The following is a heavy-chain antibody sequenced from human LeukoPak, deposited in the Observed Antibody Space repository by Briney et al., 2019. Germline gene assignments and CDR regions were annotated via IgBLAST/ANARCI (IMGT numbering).Heavy chain of an antibody. CDR2: VHNVGST. V-gene: IGHV4-39*01. CDR3: ARHAEYNSGWHFYRDH. J-gene: IGHJ4*02. Sequence: PSETLSLTCTVSGVSTTNGINYWAWIRPPPGQGLEWFGSVHNVGSTYYNLSLRSRVTMSIDPSNNPFTVRLNSVTAADTAVYYCARHAEYNSGWHFYRDHWGEGILVTVSS. CDR1: GVSTTNGINY. D-gene: IGHD6-19*01.